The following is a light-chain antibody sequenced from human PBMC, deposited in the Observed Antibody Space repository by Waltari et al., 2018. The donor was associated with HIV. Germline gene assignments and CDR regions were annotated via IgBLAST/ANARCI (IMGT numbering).Light chain of an antibody. J-gene: IGLJ1*01. CDR3: SSYAGSNNV. Sequence: QSALTQPPSASGSPGQSVTIPCTGTRSDVGGYNYVSWYQQHPGKAPKLMIYEVSKRPSGVPDRFSGSKSGNTASLTVSGLQAEDEADYYCSSYAGSNNVFGTGTKVTVL. V-gene: IGLV2-8*01. CDR2: EVS. CDR1: RSDVGGYNY.